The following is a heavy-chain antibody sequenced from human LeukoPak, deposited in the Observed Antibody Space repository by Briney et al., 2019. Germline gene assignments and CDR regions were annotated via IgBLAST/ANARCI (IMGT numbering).Heavy chain of an antibody. V-gene: IGHV3-21*01. Sequence: GGSLRLSCAASGFTFSSYSMNWVRQAPGKGLEWVSSISSSSSYIYYADSVKGRFTISRDSAKNSLYLQMNSLRAEDTAVYYCARAGYCSSTSCYISYWGQGTLVTVSS. CDR3: ARAGYCSSTSCYISY. D-gene: IGHD2-2*02. CDR2: ISSSSSYI. CDR1: GFTFSSYS. J-gene: IGHJ4*02.